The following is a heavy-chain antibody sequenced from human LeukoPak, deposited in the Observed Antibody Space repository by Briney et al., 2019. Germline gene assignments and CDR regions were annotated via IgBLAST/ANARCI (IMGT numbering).Heavy chain of an antibody. D-gene: IGHD2-2*02. J-gene: IGHJ4*02. V-gene: IGHV1-24*01. CDR3: ATAPIVVVPAAIVFDY. CDR1: GYTLTELS. Sequence: ASVKVSCKVSGYTLTELSMHWVRQAPGKGLEWMGGFDPEDGETIYAQKFQGRVTMTEDTSTDTAYMELGSLRSEDTAVYYCATAPIVVVPAAIVFDYWGQGTLVTVSS. CDR2: FDPEDGET.